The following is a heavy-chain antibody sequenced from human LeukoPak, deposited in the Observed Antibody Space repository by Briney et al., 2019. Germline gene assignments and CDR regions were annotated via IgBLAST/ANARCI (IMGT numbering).Heavy chain of an antibody. CDR3: ARARYYYDSSGYYYAGLSYYFDY. Sequence: GGSLRLSCAASGFTFSDYYMSWIRQAPGKGLEWVSYISSSGSTIYYADSVKGRFTISRDNAKNSLYLQMNSLRAEDTAVYYCARARYYYDSSGYYYAGLSYYFDYWGQGTLVTVSS. D-gene: IGHD3-22*01. CDR2: ISSSGSTI. V-gene: IGHV3-11*01. J-gene: IGHJ4*02. CDR1: GFTFSDYY.